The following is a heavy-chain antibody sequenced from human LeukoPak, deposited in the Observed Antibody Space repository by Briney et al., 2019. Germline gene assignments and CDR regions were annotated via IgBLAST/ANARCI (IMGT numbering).Heavy chain of an antibody. D-gene: IGHD4-17*01. J-gene: IGHJ6*02. Sequence: GASVKVSCKASGYTFTGYYIHWVRQAPGQGLEWMGWINPNSGGTNYAQKFQGRVTMTRDTSISTAYMELSRLRSDDTAVYYCARTIDVTTNYGMDVWGQGTTVTVSS. CDR2: INPNSGGT. CDR3: ARTIDVTTNYGMDV. V-gene: IGHV1-2*02. CDR1: GYTFTGYY.